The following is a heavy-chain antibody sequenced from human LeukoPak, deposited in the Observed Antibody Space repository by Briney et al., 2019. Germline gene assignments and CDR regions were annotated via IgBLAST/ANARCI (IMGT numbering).Heavy chain of an antibody. CDR1: GGSFSGYY. V-gene: IGHV4-34*01. CDR2: INHSGST. D-gene: IGHD1-20*01. Sequence: PSETLSLTCAVYGGSFSGYYGSWIRQPPGKGLEWIGEINHSGSTNYNPSLKSRVTISVDTSKNQFSLKLSSVTAADTAVYYCARGSRYNWNYYYYMDVWGKGTTVTVSS. CDR3: ARGSRYNWNYYYYMDV. J-gene: IGHJ6*03.